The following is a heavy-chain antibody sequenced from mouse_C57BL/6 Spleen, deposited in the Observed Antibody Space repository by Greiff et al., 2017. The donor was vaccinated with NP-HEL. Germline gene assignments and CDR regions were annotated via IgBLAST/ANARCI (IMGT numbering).Heavy chain of an antibody. Sequence: VKLLESGAELARPGASVKLSCKASGYTFTSYGISWVKQRTGQGLEWIGEIYPRSGNTYYNEKFKGKATLTADKSSSTAYMELRSLTSEDSAVYFCAREGLDSSGYNYAMDYWGQGTSVTVSS. CDR3: AREGLDSSGYNYAMDY. V-gene: IGHV1-81*01. CDR1: GYTFTSYG. D-gene: IGHD3-2*02. CDR2: IYPRSGNT. J-gene: IGHJ4*01.